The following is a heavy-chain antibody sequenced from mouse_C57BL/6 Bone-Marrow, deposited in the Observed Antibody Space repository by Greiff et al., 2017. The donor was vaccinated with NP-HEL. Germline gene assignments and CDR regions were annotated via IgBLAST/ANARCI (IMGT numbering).Heavy chain of an antibody. D-gene: IGHD3-1*01. CDR3: GRRGLLPCVDY. CDR1: GYTFTDYN. J-gene: IGHJ4*01. V-gene: IGHV1-18*01. CDR2: INPNNGGT. Sequence: EVQRVESGPELVKPGASVKIPCKASGYTFTDYNMDWVKQSHGKSLEWIGDINPNNGGTIYNQKFKGKATLTVDKSSSTAYMELRSLTSEDTAVYYCGRRGLLPCVDYWGQGTSVTVSS.